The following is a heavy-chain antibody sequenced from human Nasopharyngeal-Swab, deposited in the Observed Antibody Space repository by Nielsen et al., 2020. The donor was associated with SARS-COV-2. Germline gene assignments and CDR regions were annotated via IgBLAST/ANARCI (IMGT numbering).Heavy chain of an antibody. Sequence: GESLKISCAASGFTFSSYGMHWVRQAPGKGLEWVAVISYDGSNKYYADSVKGRFTISRDNSKNTLYLQMNSLRAEDTAVYYCAKTVGYYGSGEGYYGMDVWGQGTTVTVSS. V-gene: IGHV3-30*18. CDR3: AKTVGYYGSGEGYYGMDV. CDR2: ISYDGSNK. J-gene: IGHJ6*02. D-gene: IGHD3-10*01. CDR1: GFTFSSYG.